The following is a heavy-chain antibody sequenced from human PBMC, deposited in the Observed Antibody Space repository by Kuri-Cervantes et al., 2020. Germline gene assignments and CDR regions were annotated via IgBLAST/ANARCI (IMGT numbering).Heavy chain of an antibody. CDR1: GFTFSSYW. J-gene: IGHJ4*02. CDR2: IKQDGSEK. D-gene: IGHD3-22*01. Sequence: GESLKISCAASGFTFSSYWMSWVRQAPGKGLEWVANIKQDGSEKYYVDSVKGRFTISRDNAKNSLYLQMNSLRAEDTAVYYCARDGLDSSGLWGYFDYWGQGTLVTVSS. V-gene: IGHV3-7*01. CDR3: ARDGLDSSGLWGYFDY.